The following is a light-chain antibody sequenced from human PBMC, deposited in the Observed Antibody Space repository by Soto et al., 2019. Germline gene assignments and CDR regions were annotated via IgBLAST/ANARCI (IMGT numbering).Light chain of an antibody. CDR2: GAS. V-gene: IGKV3-20*01. J-gene: IGKJ3*01. CDR1: QSVSSSY. Sequence: EIVLTQSPGTLSLSPGERATLSCRASQSVSSSYLAWYQQKPGQAPRLLIYGASSSATGIPDRFSGSGSGTDFTLTISRLEPEDFAVYYCQQYYTTPLTFGPGTKVDIK. CDR3: QQYYTTPLT.